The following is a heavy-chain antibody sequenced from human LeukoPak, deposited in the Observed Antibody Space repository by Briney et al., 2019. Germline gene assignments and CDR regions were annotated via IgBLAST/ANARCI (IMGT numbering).Heavy chain of an antibody. CDR1: GGSFSGYY. CDR2: INHSGDT. V-gene: IGHV4-34*01. J-gene: IGHJ6*03. Sequence: SETLSLTCAVYGGSFSGYYWSWVRQPPGKGLEWIGEINHSGDTNYYPSLKSRVIISVDTSKNQFSLKLSSVIAADTAVYYCARVRAGHSGYDRFYYYYYMDVWGKGTTVTVSS. D-gene: IGHD5-12*01. CDR3: ARVRAGHSGYDRFYYYYYMDV.